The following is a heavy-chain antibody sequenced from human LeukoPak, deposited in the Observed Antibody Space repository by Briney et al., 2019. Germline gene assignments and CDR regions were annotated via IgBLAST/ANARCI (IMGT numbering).Heavy chain of an antibody. D-gene: IGHD3-16*02. J-gene: IGHJ4*02. CDR3: ARGHYDYVWGSYRTPGYYFDY. CDR2: INHSGST. V-gene: IGHV4-34*01. Sequence: SETLSLTCAVYGGSFSGYYWSWIRQPPGKGLEWIEEINHSGSTNYNPSLKSRVTISVDTSKNQFSLKLSSVTAADTAVYYCARGHYDYVWGSYRTPGYYFDYWGQGTLVTVSS. CDR1: GGSFSGYY.